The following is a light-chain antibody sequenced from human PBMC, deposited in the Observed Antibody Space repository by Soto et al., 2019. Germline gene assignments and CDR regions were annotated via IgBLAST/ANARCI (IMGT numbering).Light chain of an antibody. CDR1: QSVSSSY. V-gene: IGKV3-20*01. J-gene: IGKJ5*01. CDR2: GAS. Sequence: EIVLTQSPCTLSLSPGERATLSCRASQSVSSSYLAWYQQKPGQAPRPLIYGASSRATGIPDRFSGSGSGTEFTLTISSLQSEDFAIYYCQQYNNWPAITFGQGTRLEIK. CDR3: QQYNNWPAIT.